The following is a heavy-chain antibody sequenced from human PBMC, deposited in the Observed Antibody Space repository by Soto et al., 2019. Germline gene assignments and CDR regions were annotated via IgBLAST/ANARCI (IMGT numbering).Heavy chain of an antibody. CDR2: ISYDGTNK. CDR1: GFTFSSYA. D-gene: IGHD1-7*01. Sequence: QVQLVESGGGVVQPGRSLRLSCAASGFTFSSYAMHCVRQAPGKGLEWVALISYDGTNKYYADSVKGRFTISRDNSKNTLYLQMNSLRAEDTAVYYCASQYNWNYGYWGQGTLVTVSS. CDR3: ASQYNWNYGY. V-gene: IGHV3-30-3*01. J-gene: IGHJ4*02.